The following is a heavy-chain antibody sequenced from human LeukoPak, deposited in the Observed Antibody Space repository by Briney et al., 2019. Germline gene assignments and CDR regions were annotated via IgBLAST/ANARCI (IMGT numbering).Heavy chain of an antibody. CDR1: GLTFSSSW. D-gene: IGHD1-1*01. CDR2: INPDGNKK. J-gene: IGHJ4*02. V-gene: IGHV3-7*01. CDR3: TRDGLDMGDY. Sequence: GGSLRLSCAVSGLTFSSSWMDWVRQAPGKGLEWVASINPDGNKKYSADSVKGRFTISRDNAKNSLYLQMNSLRAEDTAVYYCTRDGLDMGDYWGQGTLVTVSS.